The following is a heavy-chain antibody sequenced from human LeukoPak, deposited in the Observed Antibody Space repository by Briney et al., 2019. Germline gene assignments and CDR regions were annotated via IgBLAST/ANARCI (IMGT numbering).Heavy chain of an antibody. J-gene: IGHJ4*02. CDR2: IRYDGNNK. D-gene: IGHD1-14*01. CDR1: GFTFSNYG. Sequence: GGSLRLSCGASGFTFSNYGMLWVRQAPGKGLEWVAFIRYDGNNKLYADSMKGRFTISRDNSKNTLYLHINSLRAEDAAVYYCVKDNPLDYWGQGTLVIVSS. CDR3: VKDNPLDY. V-gene: IGHV3-30*02.